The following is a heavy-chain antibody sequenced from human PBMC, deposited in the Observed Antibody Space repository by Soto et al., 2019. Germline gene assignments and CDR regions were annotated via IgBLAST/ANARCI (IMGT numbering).Heavy chain of an antibody. Sequence: GGSLRPSCPASGFTFSSYAMSWVRHAPGKGLEWVSAISGSGGSTYYADSVKGRFTISRDNSKNTLYRQMNSLRAEDTAVYYCAKAYIDPYNWNDVPVDHYYYMDVWGKGTTVTVSS. CDR3: AKAYIDPYNWNDVPVDHYYYMDV. J-gene: IGHJ6*03. D-gene: IGHD1-1*01. CDR2: ISGSGGST. V-gene: IGHV3-23*01. CDR1: GFTFSSYA.